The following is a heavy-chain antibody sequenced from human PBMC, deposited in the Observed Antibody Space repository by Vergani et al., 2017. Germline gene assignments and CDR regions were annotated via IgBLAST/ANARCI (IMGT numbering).Heavy chain of an antibody. CDR2: IYTSGST. CDR3: ARDKGQWLGIDY. D-gene: IGHD6-19*01. Sequence: QVQLQQWGAGLLKPSETLSLTCAVYGGSFSGYYWSWIRQPAGKGLEWIGRIYTSGSTNYNPSLKSRVTMSVDTSKNQFSLKLSSVTAADTAVYYCARDKGQWLGIDYWGQGTLVTVSS. J-gene: IGHJ4*02. V-gene: IGHV4-59*10. CDR1: GGSFSGYY.